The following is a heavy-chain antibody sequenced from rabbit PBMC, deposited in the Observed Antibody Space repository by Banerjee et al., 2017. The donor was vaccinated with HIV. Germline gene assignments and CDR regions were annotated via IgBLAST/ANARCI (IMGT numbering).Heavy chain of an antibody. Sequence: QEQLVESGGDLVKPEGSLTLTCKASGFSFSNKYVMCWVRQAPGKGLEWIACINTSSGNTVYASWAKGRFTISKTSSTTVTLQMTSLTAADTATYFCASGISAYSTYKYFNFWGPGTLVTVS. CDR2: INTSSGNT. CDR1: GFSFSNKYV. D-gene: IGHD7-1*01. J-gene: IGHJ4*01. CDR3: ASGISAYSTYKYFNF. V-gene: IGHV1S45*01.